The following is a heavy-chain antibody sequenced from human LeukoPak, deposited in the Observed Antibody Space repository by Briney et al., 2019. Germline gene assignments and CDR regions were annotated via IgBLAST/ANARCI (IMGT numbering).Heavy chain of an antibody. CDR3: ARHSFAQKYYYDSSGYWYFDY. D-gene: IGHD3-22*01. CDR2: IYYSGTT. CDR1: GRSISTYY. J-gene: IGHJ4*02. V-gene: IGHV4-59*01. Sequence: SETLSLTCTVSGRSISTYYWSWIRQPPGEGLEWIGSIYYSGTTHSNPSLKRRATVSVDTSKNHLSLKVSSVTAADTAVYYCARHSFAQKYYYDSSGYWYFDYWGQGTLVTVSS.